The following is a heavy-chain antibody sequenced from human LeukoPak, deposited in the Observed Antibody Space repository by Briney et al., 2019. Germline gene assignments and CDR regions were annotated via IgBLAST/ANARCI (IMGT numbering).Heavy chain of an antibody. CDR2: MNPNSGNT. Sequence: ASVKVSCKASGYTFTSYDINWVRQATGQGLEWMGWMNPNSGNTGYAQKFQGRVTMTEDTSTDTAYMELSSLRSEDTAVYYCATYYSDFDYWGQGTLVTVSS. CDR1: GYTFTSYD. V-gene: IGHV1-8*01. CDR3: ATYYSDFDY. J-gene: IGHJ4*02. D-gene: IGHD1-26*01.